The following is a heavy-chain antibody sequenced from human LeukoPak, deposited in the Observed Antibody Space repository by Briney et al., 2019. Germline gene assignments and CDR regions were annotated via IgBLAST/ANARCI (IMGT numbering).Heavy chain of an antibody. J-gene: IGHJ4*02. CDR2: IYHSGST. V-gene: IGHV4-30-2*01. CDR1: GGSISSGGYY. CDR3: ARHTIFGVVRGPEPPIAY. D-gene: IGHD3-3*01. Sequence: SETLSLTCTVSGGSISSGGYYWSWIRQPPGKGLEWIGYIYHSGSTYYNPSLKSRVTISVDRSKNQFSLKLSSVTAADTAVYYCARHTIFGVVRGPEPPIAYWGQGTLVTVSS.